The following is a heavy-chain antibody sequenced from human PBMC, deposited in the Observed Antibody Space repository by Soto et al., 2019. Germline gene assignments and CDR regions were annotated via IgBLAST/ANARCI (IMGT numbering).Heavy chain of an antibody. CDR1: GGSITNYY. J-gene: IGHJ3*02. CDR3: ARVLGYNSSWWRHTAFDI. CDR2: IYYSGST. V-gene: IGHV4-59*01. Sequence: SETLSLTCSVSGGSITNYYWSWIRQPPGKGLEWIGYIYYSGSTNYNPSLKSRVTISVVTSKNQVSLTLSSVTAADTAVYYCARVLGYNSSWWRHTAFDIWGQGTMVTVSS. D-gene: IGHD6-13*01.